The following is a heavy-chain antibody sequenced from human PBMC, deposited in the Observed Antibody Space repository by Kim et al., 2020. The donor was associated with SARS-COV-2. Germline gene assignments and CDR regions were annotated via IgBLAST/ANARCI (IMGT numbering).Heavy chain of an antibody. V-gene: IGHV3-33*06. CDR2: IWYDGSNK. J-gene: IGHJ6*02. CDR3: AKCVFSSSWYGGGYYYYGMDV. Sequence: GGSLRLSCAASGFTFSSYAMHWVRQAPGKGLEWVAVIWYDGSNKYYADSVKGRFTISRDNSKNTLYLQMNSLRAEDTAVYYCAKCVFSSSWYGGGYYYYGMDVWGQGTTVTVSS. CDR1: GFTFSSYA. D-gene: IGHD6-13*01.